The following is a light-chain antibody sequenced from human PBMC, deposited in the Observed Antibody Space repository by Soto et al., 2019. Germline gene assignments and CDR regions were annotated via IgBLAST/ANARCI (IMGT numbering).Light chain of an antibody. J-gene: IGKJ1*01. CDR1: QSVSSSF. Sequence: EIVLSQSPGTLSLSPGESATLSCRASQSVSSSFLAWYQQKAGQAPRLLIYGASRMATGLPDRFSGSGSGTDFTLTISRLEPEDFAVYYCQQYGSSPWAFGKGTEVEI. V-gene: IGKV3-20*01. CDR3: QQYGSSPWA. CDR2: GAS.